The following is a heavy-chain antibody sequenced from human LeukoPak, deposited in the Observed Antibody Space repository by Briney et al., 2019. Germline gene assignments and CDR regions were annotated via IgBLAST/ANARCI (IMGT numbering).Heavy chain of an antibody. CDR3: ARQDGYNLPIDY. J-gene: IGHJ4*02. V-gene: IGHV5-51*01. CDR2: IYPGDSDS. CDR1: GYSFTSYW. D-gene: IGHD5-24*01. Sequence: HGESLKISLKGSGYSFTSYWIAWVPPMPGKGLEGMGIIYPGDSDSRYSPSFQGQVTISADKSISTAYLQWSSLKASDTAMYYCARQDGYNLPIDYWGQGTLVTVSS.